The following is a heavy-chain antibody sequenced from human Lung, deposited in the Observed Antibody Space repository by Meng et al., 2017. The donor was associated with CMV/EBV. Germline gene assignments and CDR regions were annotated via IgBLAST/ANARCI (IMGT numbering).Heavy chain of an antibody. J-gene: IGHJ4*02. V-gene: IGHV1-8*01. Sequence: SVXVSXRASGYTFTSYDINWVRQATGQGLEWMGWMNPNSGNTGYAQKFQGRVTMTRNTSISTAYMELSSLRSEDTAVYYCARGNIVGATLDYWGQGTLVXVSS. D-gene: IGHD1-26*01. CDR3: ARGNIVGATLDY. CDR2: MNPNSGNT. CDR1: GYTFTSYD.